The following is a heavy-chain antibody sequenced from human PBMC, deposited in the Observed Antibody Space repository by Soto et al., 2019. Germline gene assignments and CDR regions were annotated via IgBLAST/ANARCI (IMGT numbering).Heavy chain of an antibody. CDR1: GYTFTSYG. J-gene: IGHJ4*02. Sequence: VASVKVSCKASGYTFTSYGISWVRQAPGQGLEWMGWISAYNGNTNYAQKLQGRVTMTTDTSTSTAYMELRSLRSDDTAVYYCARDYTWFGELLPFDYWGKGTLVTVSS. CDR3: ARDYTWFGELLPFDY. V-gene: IGHV1-18*01. D-gene: IGHD3-10*01. CDR2: ISAYNGNT.